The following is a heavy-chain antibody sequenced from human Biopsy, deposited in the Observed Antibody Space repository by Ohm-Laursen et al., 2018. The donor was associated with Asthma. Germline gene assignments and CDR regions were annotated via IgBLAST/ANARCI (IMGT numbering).Heavy chain of an antibody. Sequence: SSVKVSCKASGYTVTRYAINWVRQAPGQGLEWMGRINPNSGGTNYAQKFQGRVTMTSDTSISTAYMELSRLRSDDTALYYCARGQKSPGDRWFDPWGRGTLVTVSS. D-gene: IGHD7-27*01. CDR2: INPNSGGT. CDR1: GYTVTRYA. CDR3: ARGQKSPGDRWFDP. J-gene: IGHJ5*02. V-gene: IGHV1-2*06.